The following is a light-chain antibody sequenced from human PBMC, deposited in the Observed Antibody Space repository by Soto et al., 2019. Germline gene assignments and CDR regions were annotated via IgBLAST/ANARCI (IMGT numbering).Light chain of an antibody. CDR1: QSISSY. Sequence: DLQMTQSPSSLSASVGDRVTITCRASQSISSYLNWYQQKPWKAPKLLIYAASSLQSGVPSRFSGSRSPTNFTPTISSPQPEHCATYYCQQSYSTPYTFGPGTKLEIK. CDR2: AAS. CDR3: QQSYSTPYT. V-gene: IGKV1-39*01. J-gene: IGKJ2*01.